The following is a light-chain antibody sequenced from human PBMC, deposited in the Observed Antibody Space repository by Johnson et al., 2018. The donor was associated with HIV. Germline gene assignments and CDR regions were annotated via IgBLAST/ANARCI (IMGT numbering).Light chain of an antibody. CDR2: DNN. CDR3: GTWDSSLSAGRV. V-gene: IGLV1-51*01. Sequence: QSVLTQTPSVSAAPGQKVTISCSGSNSNIGNNYVSWYQQVQGTAPKLLIYDNNKRPSGIPGRFSGSKSGPSATLGITGLQTGDEADYYCGTWDSSLSAGRVFGTGTKVTVL. CDR1: NSNIGNNY. J-gene: IGLJ1*01.